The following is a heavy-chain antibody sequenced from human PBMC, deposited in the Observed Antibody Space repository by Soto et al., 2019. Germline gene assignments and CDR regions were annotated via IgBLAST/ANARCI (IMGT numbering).Heavy chain of an antibody. V-gene: IGHV3-21*01. Sequence: EVQLVESGGGLVRPGGSLRLSCAASGFTFSSYSINWVRQAPGKGLEWVSSISSTSSIIFYADSMKGRFTISRDNAKNSLYLQMNGLRAEDTAVYYCVRGGSGATSAGVFDAWGQGTLVTVSS. CDR2: ISSTSSII. J-gene: IGHJ3*01. CDR3: VRGGSGATSAGVFDA. CDR1: GFTFSSYS. D-gene: IGHD3-10*01.